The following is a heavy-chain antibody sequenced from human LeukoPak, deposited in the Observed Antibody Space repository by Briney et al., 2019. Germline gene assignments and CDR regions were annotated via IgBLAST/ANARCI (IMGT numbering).Heavy chain of an antibody. Sequence: GRSLRLSCAASGFTFSSYAMHWVRQAPGKGLEWVAVISYDGSNKYYADSVKGRFTISRDNSKNTLYLQMNSLRAEDTAVYYCARDLGGKSSSWYLTGYYYYGMDVWGQGTTVTVSS. J-gene: IGHJ6*02. CDR2: ISYDGSNK. CDR3: ARDLGGKSSSWYLTGYYYYGMDV. D-gene: IGHD6-13*01. V-gene: IGHV3-30-3*01. CDR1: GFTFSSYA.